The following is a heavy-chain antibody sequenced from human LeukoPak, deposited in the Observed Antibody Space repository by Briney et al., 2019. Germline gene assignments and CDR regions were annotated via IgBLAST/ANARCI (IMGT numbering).Heavy chain of an antibody. J-gene: IGHJ4*02. V-gene: IGHV1-2*02. CDR1: GYTFTDLY. CDR2: LRTNTGGT. CDR3: ARHNYDFDFDY. D-gene: IGHD3-3*01. Sequence: ASAKVSCKASGYTFTDLYIHWVRQAPGQGLEWMGFLRTNTGGTSYAQKFQGRVTMTRDTSISTAYLELTSLTPDDTAVYFCARHNYDFDFDYWGQGTLVTVSA.